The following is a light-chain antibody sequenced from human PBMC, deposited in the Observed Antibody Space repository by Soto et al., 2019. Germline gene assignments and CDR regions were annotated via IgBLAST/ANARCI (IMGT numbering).Light chain of an antibody. V-gene: IGKV3-15*01. J-gene: IGKJ1*01. CDR2: DTS. CDR1: QSVSSN. Sequence: EIVVTQSPATLSVSPGERATLSCRASQSVSSNLAWYQQKPGQAPRLLIYDTSTRATGISARFSGSGSGTAFTLTISGLQSEDFAVYYCQQYNNWPPSWTFGQGTKVDIK. CDR3: QQYNNWPPSWT.